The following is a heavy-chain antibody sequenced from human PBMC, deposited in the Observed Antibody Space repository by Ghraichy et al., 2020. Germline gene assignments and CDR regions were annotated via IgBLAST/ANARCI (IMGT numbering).Heavy chain of an antibody. Sequence: GGSLRLSCAASGFTFSSYAMSWVRQAPGKGLQWVSSIIIRGGNTYYADSVKGRFTISRDNSKNTLHLQMSSLRAEDTAVYYCAKNLDYGDARGDYFDYWGQGTLVTVSS. CDR1: GFTFSSYA. J-gene: IGHJ4*02. CDR2: IIIRGGNT. V-gene: IGHV3-23*01. CDR3: AKNLDYGDARGDYFDY. D-gene: IGHD4-17*01.